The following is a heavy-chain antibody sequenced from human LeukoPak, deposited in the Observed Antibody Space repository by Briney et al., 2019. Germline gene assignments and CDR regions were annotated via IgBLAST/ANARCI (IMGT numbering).Heavy chain of an antibody. V-gene: IGHV3-11*04. D-gene: IGHD2-2*01. CDR3: ASSGYCSSTSCHRGDAFDI. CDR1: GFTFSDYY. Sequence: GGSLRLSCAASGFTFSDYYMSWIRQAPGKGLEWVSYISSSGSTIYYADSVKGRFTISRDNAKNSLYLQMNSLRAEDTAVYYCASSGYCSSTSCHRGDAFDIWGQGTMVTVSS. CDR2: ISSSGSTI. J-gene: IGHJ3*02.